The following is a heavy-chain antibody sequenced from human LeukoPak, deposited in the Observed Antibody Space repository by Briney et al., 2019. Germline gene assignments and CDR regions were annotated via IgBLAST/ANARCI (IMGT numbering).Heavy chain of an antibody. CDR2: INPNSGGT. V-gene: IGHV1-2*06. D-gene: IGHD2-2*01. J-gene: IGHJ6*03. CDR1: GYTFPGYY. CDR3: ARDCSSTSCSYYYYMDV. Sequence: ASVKVSCKASGYTFPGYYMHWVRQAPGQGLEWMGRINPNSGGTNYAQKFQGRVTMTRDTSISTAYMELSRLRSDDTAVYYCARDCSSTSCSYYYYMDVWGKGTTVTVSS.